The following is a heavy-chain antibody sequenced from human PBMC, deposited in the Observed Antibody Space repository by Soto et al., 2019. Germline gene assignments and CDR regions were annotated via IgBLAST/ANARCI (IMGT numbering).Heavy chain of an antibody. D-gene: IGHD5-18*01. CDR1: GFTFRNYA. J-gene: IGHJ4*02. CDR3: ANRGYTYGQGDY. Sequence: EVQLLESGGGLVQPGGSLRLSCAASGFTFRNYAMSWVRQAPGKGLEWVSAISGSGSSTYYADSVRGRFTISRDNSENTLYRQMNSLRAEDTAVYYCANRGYTYGQGDYWGQGTLVTVSS. CDR2: ISGSGSST. V-gene: IGHV3-23*01.